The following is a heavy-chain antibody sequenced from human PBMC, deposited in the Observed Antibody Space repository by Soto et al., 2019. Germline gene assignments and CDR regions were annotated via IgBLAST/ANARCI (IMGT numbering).Heavy chain of an antibody. CDR3: ARLPPPSLYYCGMDV. Sequence: QVQLVQSGAEVKKPGASVKVSCKASGYTFTAYYMHWVRQAPGQGLEWMGWINPSNGATDYARHFQGRVTVTRDTSISTTYMELTSLKSDDAAVYYCARLPPPSLYYCGMDVWVQGTTVSVSS. V-gene: IGHV1-2*02. CDR2: INPSNGAT. CDR1: GYTFTAYY. J-gene: IGHJ6*02.